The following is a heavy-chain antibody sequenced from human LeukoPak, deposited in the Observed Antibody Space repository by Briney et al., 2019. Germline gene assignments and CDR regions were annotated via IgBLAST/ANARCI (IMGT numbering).Heavy chain of an antibody. V-gene: IGHV3-11*04. CDR2: ITSSGSTI. CDR1: GFTFSDYY. Sequence: PGGSLRLSCAASGFTFSDYYMSWIRQAPGKGLEWVSYITSSGSTIYYADSVKGRFTISRDNSKNTLYLQMNSLRAEDTAVYYCARGLGGFSIYYYYGMDVWGQGTTVTVSS. CDR3: ARGLGGFSIYYYYGMDV. J-gene: IGHJ6*02. D-gene: IGHD1-26*01.